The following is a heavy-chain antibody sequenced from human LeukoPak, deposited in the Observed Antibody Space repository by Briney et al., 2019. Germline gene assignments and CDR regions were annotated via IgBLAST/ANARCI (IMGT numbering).Heavy chain of an antibody. CDR3: RRTRGAPCSFDY. V-gene: IGHV1-46*01. Sequence: GASVKLSCKASVYTFTHYYVHCLRQAPGHPLEWPGVINPIGSSTNYAQKFQGRVTQTRNMSTSPVYMELSSLGAEDQAVYYRRRTRGAPCSFDYWGQGTLVTVSS. J-gene: IGHJ4*02. CDR1: VYTFTHYY. D-gene: IGHD3-10*02. CDR2: INPIGSST.